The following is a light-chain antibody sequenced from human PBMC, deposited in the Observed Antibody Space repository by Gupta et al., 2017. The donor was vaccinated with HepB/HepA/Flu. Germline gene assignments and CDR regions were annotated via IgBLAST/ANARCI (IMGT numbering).Light chain of an antibody. CDR1: SSDVGGYNY. CDR2: DVS. V-gene: IGLV2-14*03. CDR3: SSYTSSSTYV. Sequence: QSALPHPASVSGSPGQSLTISCTGTSSDVGGYNYVSWYQQHPGKAPKLMIYDVSNRPSGVSNRFSGSKSGNTASLTISGLQAEDEADYYCSSYTSSSTYVFGTGTKVTVL. J-gene: IGLJ1*01.